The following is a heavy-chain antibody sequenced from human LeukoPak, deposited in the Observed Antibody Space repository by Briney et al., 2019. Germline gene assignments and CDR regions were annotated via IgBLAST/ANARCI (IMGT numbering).Heavy chain of an antibody. CDR2: IYHSGST. CDR1: GGSISSGGYY. CDR3: AWSAYYDYVWGNAFDI. D-gene: IGHD3-16*01. V-gene: IGHV4-30-2*01. J-gene: IGHJ3*02. Sequence: SQTLSLTCTVSGGSISSGGYYWSWIRQPPGKGLEWIGYIYHSGSTYYNPSLKSRVTISVDTSKNQISLKLSSVTAADTAVYYCAWSAYYDYVWGNAFDIWGQGTMVTVSS.